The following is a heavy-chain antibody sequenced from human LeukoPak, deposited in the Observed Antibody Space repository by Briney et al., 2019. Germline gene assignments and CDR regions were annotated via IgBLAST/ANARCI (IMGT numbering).Heavy chain of an antibody. CDR2: IGYDGSEK. J-gene: IGHJ3*01. Sequence: GGSLRLSCAASGFAFSSYGMDWVRQAPGKGLEWVAVIGYDGSEKHYADSVKGRFSISRDNSKNTLFLQMNSLRVEDTAVYFCARPRLFKGVFDDWGQGTVVTVSS. D-gene: IGHD2-8*01. CDR3: ARPRLFKGVFDD. V-gene: IGHV3-33*01. CDR1: GFAFSSYG.